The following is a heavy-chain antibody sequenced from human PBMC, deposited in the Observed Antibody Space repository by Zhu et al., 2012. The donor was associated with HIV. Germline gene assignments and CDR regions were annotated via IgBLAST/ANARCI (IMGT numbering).Heavy chain of an antibody. CDR3: ARDGPMIPTWYFDL. CDR2: IYHSGST. Sequence: QVQLQESGPGLVKPSETLSLTCAVSGYSISSGYYWGWIRQPPGKGLEWIGSIYHSGSTYYNPSLKSRVTISVDTSKNHFSLRLSSVTAADTAVYYCARDGPMIPTWYFDLWGLAPWSLSPQ. CDR1: GYSISSGYY. V-gene: IGHV4-38-2*02. D-gene: IGHD3-22*01. J-gene: IGHJ2*01.